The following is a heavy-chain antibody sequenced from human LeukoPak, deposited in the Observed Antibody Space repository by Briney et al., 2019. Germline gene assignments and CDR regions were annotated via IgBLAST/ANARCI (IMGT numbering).Heavy chain of an antibody. CDR1: GFTFSSYS. D-gene: IGHD3-10*01. Sequence: GGSLRLSCAASGFTFSSYSMNWVRQAPGKGLEWVSFISGSADTTYYAESVKGRFTISRDNSKNTLYLHMNSLTADDTAVYFCAKAVGSGSYRHSDCWGQGTLVTVSS. CDR3: AKAVGSGSYRHSDC. V-gene: IGHV3-23*01. CDR2: ISGSADTT. J-gene: IGHJ4*02.